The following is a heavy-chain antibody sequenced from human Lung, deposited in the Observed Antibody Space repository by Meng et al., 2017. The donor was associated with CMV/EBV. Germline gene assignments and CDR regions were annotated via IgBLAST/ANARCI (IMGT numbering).Heavy chain of an antibody. J-gene: IGHJ6*01. CDR2: IIPIFGLT. CDR3: ARDQLLLGGFYYNGMAV. CDR1: GGTFSSYS. D-gene: IGHD3/OR15-3a*01. V-gene: IGHV1-69*04. Sequence: SVKVSXKASGGTFSSYSFSWVRQAPGQGLEWMGRIIPIFGLTNYTQKFQGGVTISADKSTSIVSMELSSLRSEDTAVYYCARDQLLLGGFYYNGMAVWGQGTXVNGAS.